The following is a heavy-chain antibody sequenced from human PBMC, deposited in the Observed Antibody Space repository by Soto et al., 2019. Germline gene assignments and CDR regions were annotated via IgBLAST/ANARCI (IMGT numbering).Heavy chain of an antibody. CDR2: IDWDDDK. Sequence: SGPTLVNPTQTLTLTCTFSGFSLSTSGVGVGWIRQPPGKALEWLARIDWDDDKFYNTSLKTRLAISKDTSKNQVVLTMTNMDPVDTATYYCARSTSMMGATVDWGQGTLVTVSS. V-gene: IGHV2-70*04. D-gene: IGHD2-15*01. CDR1: GFSLSTSGVG. J-gene: IGHJ4*02. CDR3: ARSTSMMGATVD.